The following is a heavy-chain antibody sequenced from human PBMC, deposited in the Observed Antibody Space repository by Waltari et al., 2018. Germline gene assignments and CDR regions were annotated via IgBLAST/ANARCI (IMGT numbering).Heavy chain of an antibody. Sequence: EVQLVQSGAEVKKPGATVKISCKASGYTFTDYYMHWVQQAPGKGLEWMGRVDPEYCETIYAEKFQGRGTITADTSTDTAYMELSSLRSEDTAVYYCATIAVAGTVGYFDYWGQGTLVTVSS. CDR3: ATIAVAGTVGYFDY. CDR2: VDPEYCET. CDR1: GYTFTDYY. V-gene: IGHV1-69-2*01. J-gene: IGHJ4*02. D-gene: IGHD6-19*01.